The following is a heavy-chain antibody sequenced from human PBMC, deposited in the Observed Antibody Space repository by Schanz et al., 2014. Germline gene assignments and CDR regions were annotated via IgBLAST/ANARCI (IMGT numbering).Heavy chain of an antibody. D-gene: IGHD2-2*01. J-gene: IGHJ4*02. CDR3: AGTDQQMQRPDY. CDR1: GFTVNTNY. V-gene: IGHV3-53*04. Sequence: EVQLVESGGGLVKPGGSLRLSCAVSGFTVNTNYMSWVRQAPGKGLEWISSMYINSGSTQYADSVKGRFTISKHNSRHTLYLQMDSLTTDDTAVYYCAGTDQQMQRPDYWGQGTLVIVSS. CDR2: MYINSGST.